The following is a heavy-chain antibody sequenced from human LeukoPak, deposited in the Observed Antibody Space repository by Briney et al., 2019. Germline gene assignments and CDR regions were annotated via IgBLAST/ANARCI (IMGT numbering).Heavy chain of an antibody. J-gene: IGHJ3*02. V-gene: IGHV4-34*01. CDR2: IYYSGST. D-gene: IGHD2-2*01. Sequence: SETLSLTCAVYGGSFSGYYWSWIRQPPGKGLEWIGSIYYSGSTYYNPSLKSRVTISVDTSKNQFSLKLSSVTAADTAVYYCARDLLDIVVVPAATDAFDIWGQGTMVTVSS. CDR1: GGSFSGYY. CDR3: ARDLLDIVVVPAATDAFDI.